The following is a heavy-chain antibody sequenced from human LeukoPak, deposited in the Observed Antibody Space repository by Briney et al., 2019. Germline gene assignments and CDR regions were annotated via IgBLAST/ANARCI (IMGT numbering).Heavy chain of an antibody. D-gene: IGHD6-13*01. Sequence: ASVKVSCKASGYTFTSYGISWVRQAPGQGLEWMGWISAYNGNTNYAQKLQGRVTMTTDTSTSTAYMELRGLRSDDTAVYYCARDLGEQQLAPYFDYWGQGTLVTVSS. V-gene: IGHV1-18*01. CDR2: ISAYNGNT. CDR3: ARDLGEQQLAPYFDY. J-gene: IGHJ4*02. CDR1: GYTFTSYG.